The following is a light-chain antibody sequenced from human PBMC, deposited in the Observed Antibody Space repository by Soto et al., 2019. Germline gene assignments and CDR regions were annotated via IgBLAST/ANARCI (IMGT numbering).Light chain of an antibody. V-gene: IGKV3D-15*01. Sequence: EIVMTQSPGTLSMSPGARATLSCRASQTVSNNLAWYQQKPGQAPRLLIYGASIRATGVPARFSGSGSGTEFTLSISSLRSEDFAVYYCQQYSTWPPPRESVGPGTRVDL. CDR1: QTVSNN. CDR3: QQYSTWPPPRES. J-gene: IGKJ3*01. CDR2: GAS.